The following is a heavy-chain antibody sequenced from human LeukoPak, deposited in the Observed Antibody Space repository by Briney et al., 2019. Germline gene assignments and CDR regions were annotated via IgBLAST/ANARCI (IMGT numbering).Heavy chain of an antibody. CDR2: IWYDGSKT. D-gene: IGHD4-17*01. CDR1: GFTFSNYG. CDR3: ARDRYGANSPYDY. J-gene: IGHJ4*02. V-gene: IGHV3-33*01. Sequence: GGSQRLSCATSGFTFSNYGMHWVRQAPGKGLEWVAVIWYDGSKTYYADSVKGRFTISRDSSKNTLFLQMNSLRVEDTAVYYCARDRYGANSPYDYWGQGTLVIVSS.